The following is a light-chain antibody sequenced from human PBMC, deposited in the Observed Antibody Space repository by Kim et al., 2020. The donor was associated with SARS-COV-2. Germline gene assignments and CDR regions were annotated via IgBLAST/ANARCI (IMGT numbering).Light chain of an antibody. V-gene: IGKV3-11*01. CDR2: DAS. CDR3: QQRSNWPLT. Sequence: LSPGEIAPLSFRASQSVSSYLAWYQQKPGQAPRLLIYDASNRATGIPARFSGSGSGTDFTLTISSLEPEDFAVYYCQQRSNWPLTFGPGTKVDIK. CDR1: QSVSSY. J-gene: IGKJ3*01.